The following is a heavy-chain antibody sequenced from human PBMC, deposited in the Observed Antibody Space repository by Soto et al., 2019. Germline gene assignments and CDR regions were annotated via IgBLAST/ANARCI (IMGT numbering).Heavy chain of an antibody. D-gene: IGHD3-16*01. Sequence: QVQLQESGPGLVKPSQTLSLTCTVSGGSISSGGYYWSWIRQHPGKGLEWIGYIYYSVSTYYNPSLKSRVTISVDTSKNQFSLKLSSVTAADTAVYYCARDGRGLENAFDIWGQGTMVTVSS. V-gene: IGHV4-31*03. CDR3: ARDGRGLENAFDI. J-gene: IGHJ3*02. CDR2: IYYSVST. CDR1: GGSISSGGYY.